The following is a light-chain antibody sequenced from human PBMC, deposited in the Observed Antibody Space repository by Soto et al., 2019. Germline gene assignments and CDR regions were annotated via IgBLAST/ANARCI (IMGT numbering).Light chain of an antibody. CDR2: AAS. CDR3: QPASSFPLT. Sequence: DIQMTQSPSTLSASVGDRATITCRASQTISSWLAWYQQKPGKAPKLLIYAASSLQSGVTSRFSGSASGTYFTLTISSLQPEDFATYYCQPASSFPLTVGQGTRLDIK. J-gene: IGKJ5*01. V-gene: IGKV1D-12*01. CDR1: QTISSW.